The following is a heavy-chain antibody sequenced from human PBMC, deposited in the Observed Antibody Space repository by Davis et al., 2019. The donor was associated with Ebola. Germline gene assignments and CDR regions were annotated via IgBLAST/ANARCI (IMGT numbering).Heavy chain of an antibody. CDR1: GFTFSSYW. V-gene: IGHV4-38-2*01. J-gene: IGHJ6*02. CDR2: IYYSGST. CDR3: ATSIVGAGGGYYYGMDV. Sequence: ESLKISCAASGFTFSSYWMHWVRQAPGKGLEWIGSIYYSGSTYYSPSLKSRATISADTSNNQFSLKLSSVTAADTAVYYCATSIVGAGGGYYYGMDVWGQGTTVTVSS. D-gene: IGHD1-26*01.